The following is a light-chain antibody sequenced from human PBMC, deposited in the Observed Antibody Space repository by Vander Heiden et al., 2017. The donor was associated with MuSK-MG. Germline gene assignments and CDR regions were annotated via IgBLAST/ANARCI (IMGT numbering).Light chain of an antibody. CDR1: KLGDKY. J-gene: IGLJ2*01. CDR3: QAWDSSTVV. Sequence: SYDLTQPPSVYLSPGQTASITCSGDKLGDKYACWYQQKPGQSPVLVIYQDSKRPSGIPERFSGSNSGNTATLTISGTQAMDEADYYCQAWDSSTVVFGGGTKLTVL. V-gene: IGLV3-1*01. CDR2: QDS.